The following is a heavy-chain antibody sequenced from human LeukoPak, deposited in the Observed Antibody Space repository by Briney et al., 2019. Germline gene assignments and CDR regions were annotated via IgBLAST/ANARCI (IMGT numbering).Heavy chain of an antibody. CDR2: ISAYNGNT. CDR1: GYTFTSYG. Sequence: ASVKVSCKATGYTFTSYGISWVRQAPGQGLEWMGWISAYNGNTNYAQKLQGRVTMITDTSTSTAHMELRSLRSDDTAVYYCARDPTGTTPDYWGQGTLVTVSS. D-gene: IGHD1-7*01. V-gene: IGHV1-18*01. CDR3: ARDPTGTTPDY. J-gene: IGHJ4*02.